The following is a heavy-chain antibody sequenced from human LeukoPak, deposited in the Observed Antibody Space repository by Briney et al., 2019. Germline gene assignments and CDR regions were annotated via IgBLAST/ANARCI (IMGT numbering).Heavy chain of an antibody. CDR2: ISTIGIT. Sequence: TLSLTCTVSSGSISSSNYYWSWIRQPAGGGLEWIGRISTIGITNYNPSLISRVTISIDTSKNQFSLKLSSVTAADTAVYYCARDGCGGSCFHYYYYMDVWGKGTTVTVSS. J-gene: IGHJ6*03. D-gene: IGHD2-15*01. CDR3: ARDGCGGSCFHYYYYMDV. CDR1: SGSISSSNYY. V-gene: IGHV4-61*02.